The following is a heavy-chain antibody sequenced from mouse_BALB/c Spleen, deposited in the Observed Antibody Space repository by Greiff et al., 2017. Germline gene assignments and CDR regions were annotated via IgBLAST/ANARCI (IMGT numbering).Heavy chain of an antibody. V-gene: IGHV1S81*02. CDR2: INPSNGGT. D-gene: IGHD2-1*01. CDR3: TRKGVYYGNSWFAY. Sequence: VQLQQSGAELMKPGASVKLSCKASGYTFTSYYMYWVKQRPGQGLEWIGEINPSNGGTNFNEKFKSKATLTVDKSSSTAYMQLSSLTSEDSAVYYCTRKGVYYGNSWFAYWGQGTLVTVSA. CDR1: GYTFTSYY. J-gene: IGHJ3*01.